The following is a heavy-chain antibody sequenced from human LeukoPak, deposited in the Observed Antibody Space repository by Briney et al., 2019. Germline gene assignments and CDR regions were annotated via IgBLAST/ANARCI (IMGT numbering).Heavy chain of an antibody. CDR2: VSYEGSRR. Sequence: GGSLRLSCTASGFTFRNYGMNWVRQTPDKGLEWVAGVSYEGSRRYTADSVNGRFIVSRDNSKNTLYLQMNSLRAEDTAVYYCAKGPLVVPAADNYFDYWGQGTLVTVSS. J-gene: IGHJ4*02. CDR3: AKGPLVVPAADNYFDY. D-gene: IGHD2-2*01. CDR1: GFTFRNYG. V-gene: IGHV3-30*18.